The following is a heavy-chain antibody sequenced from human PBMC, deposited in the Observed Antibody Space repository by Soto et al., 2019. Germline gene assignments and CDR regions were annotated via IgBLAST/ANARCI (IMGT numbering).Heavy chain of an antibody. V-gene: IGHV1-69*01. CDR3: ATLVPAPIKLFPRLGWFDP. Sequence: QVQLVQSGAEVKKPGSSVKVSCKASGGTFSSETITWVRQAPGQGLEWMGGIIPITDTANYAQNFRGRVTITADESTSTVYRELSSLRSEDTAVYYCATLVPAPIKLFPRLGWFDPWGQGTLVTVSS. J-gene: IGHJ5*02. D-gene: IGHD2-2*02. CDR1: GGTFSSET. CDR2: IIPITDTA.